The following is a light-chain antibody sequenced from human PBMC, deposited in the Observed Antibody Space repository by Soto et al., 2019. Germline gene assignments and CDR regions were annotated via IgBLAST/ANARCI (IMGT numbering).Light chain of an antibody. J-gene: IGKJ2*01. V-gene: IGKV3-11*01. CDR3: QQRSNWPYT. Sequence: EIVLTQSPDTLSLSPGERATLSCRASQSVSSNLAWYQHKPGQAPRPLIYDASNRATGIPARFSGSGSGTDFTLTISSLEPEDFAVYYCQQRSNWPYTFGQGTKLESK. CDR2: DAS. CDR1: QSVSSN.